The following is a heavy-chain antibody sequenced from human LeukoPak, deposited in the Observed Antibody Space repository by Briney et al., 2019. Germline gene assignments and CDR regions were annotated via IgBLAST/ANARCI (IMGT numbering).Heavy chain of an antibody. CDR2: IYYSGST. V-gene: IGHV4-39*07. J-gene: IGHJ3*02. CDR3: ARDPGITGIDI. D-gene: IGHD1-20*01. Sequence: PSETLSLTCTVSGGSISSTSYYWGWIRQPPGKGLEWIGRIYYSGSTYYNPSLKSRVTISVDTSKNQFSLKLSSVTAADTAVYYCARDPGITGIDIWGQGTMVTVSS. CDR1: GGSISSTSYY.